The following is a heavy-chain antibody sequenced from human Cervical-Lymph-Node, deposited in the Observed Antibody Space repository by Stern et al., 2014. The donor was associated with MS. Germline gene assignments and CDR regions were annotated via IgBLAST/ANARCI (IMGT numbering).Heavy chain of an antibody. Sequence: QLVQSGAQVKKPGASVLVSCKISGSTLTELSIHWVRQAPGQGLEWMGGFDPEEAKTVYARNFQDRVTMTEDTSTGTAYMELSSLKSEDTAVYFCTTPSLDYWSGYPHWGQGTLVTVSS. CDR2: FDPEEAKT. CDR1: GSTLTELS. J-gene: IGHJ4*02. D-gene: IGHD3-3*01. CDR3: TTPSLDYWSGYPH. V-gene: IGHV1-24*01.